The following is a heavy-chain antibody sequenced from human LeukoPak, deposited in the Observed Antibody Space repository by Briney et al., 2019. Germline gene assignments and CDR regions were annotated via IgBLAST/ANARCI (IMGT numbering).Heavy chain of an antibody. J-gene: IGHJ6*02. CDR3: AREGVSLYYYYGMDV. CDR1: GGSFSGYY. CDR2: INHSGST. V-gene: IGHV4-34*01. Sequence: PSETLSLTCAVYGGSFSGYYWSWTRQPPGKGLEWIGEINHSGSTNYNPSLKSRVTISVDTSKNQFSLKLSSVTAADTAVYYCAREGVSLYYYYGMDVWGQGTAVTVSS.